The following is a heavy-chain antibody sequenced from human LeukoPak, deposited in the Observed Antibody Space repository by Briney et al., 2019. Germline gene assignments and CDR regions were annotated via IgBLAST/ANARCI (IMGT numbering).Heavy chain of an antibody. CDR2: MNPNSGNT. Sequence: ASVKVSCKASGYTFTSYDINWVRQATGQGLEWMGWMNPNSGNTGYAQKFQGRVTMTRNASISTAYVELSSLRSEDTAVYYCARVGYSYGNWFDPWGQGTLVTVSS. CDR3: ARVGYSYGNWFDP. V-gene: IGHV1-8*01. J-gene: IGHJ5*02. CDR1: GYTFTSYD. D-gene: IGHD5-18*01.